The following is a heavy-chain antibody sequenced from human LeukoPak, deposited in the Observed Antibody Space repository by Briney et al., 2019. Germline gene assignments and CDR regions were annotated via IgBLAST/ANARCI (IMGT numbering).Heavy chain of an antibody. D-gene: IGHD6-13*01. CDR3: ARHRWIAAAGIIDY. J-gene: IGHJ4*02. V-gene: IGHV4-39*01. Sequence: SETLSLTCTVSGGSISSDYWGWIRQPPGKGLEWIGSIYYSGSTYYNPSLKSRVTISVDTSKNQFSLKLSSVTAADTAVYYCARHRWIAAAGIIDYWGQGTLVTVSS. CDR2: IYYSGST. CDR1: GGSISSDY.